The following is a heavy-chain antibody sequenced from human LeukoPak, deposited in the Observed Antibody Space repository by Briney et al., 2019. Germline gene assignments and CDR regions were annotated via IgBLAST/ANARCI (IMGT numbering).Heavy chain of an antibody. Sequence: GGSLRLSCTMSGFRSSSYGLYWVRQAPDKGLEWVAFTRPDKDDKYYSDSVRGRFTISRDNPKNTLYLQMNSLRVEDTALYFCAKGVSEWGNLGNWGQGTLVTVSS. CDR1: GFRSSSYG. CDR2: TRPDKDDK. D-gene: IGHD7-27*01. V-gene: IGHV3-30*02. CDR3: AKGVSEWGNLGN. J-gene: IGHJ4*02.